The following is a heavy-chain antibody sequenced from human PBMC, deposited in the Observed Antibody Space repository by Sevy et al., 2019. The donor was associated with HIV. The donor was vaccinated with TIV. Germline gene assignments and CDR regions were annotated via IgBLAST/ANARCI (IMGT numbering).Heavy chain of an antibody. CDR3: VRADPAQHFDS. Sequence: ASVKVSCKPSGDTFTNDYMHWVRQAPGQGLEWMGIIDPSAGNASYAEKFQGRVTMAWDTSTSTLYMDLSSLRSEDTVVYYCVRADPAQHFDSWGQGTLVTVSS. CDR1: GDTFTNDY. V-gene: IGHV1-46*01. J-gene: IGHJ4*02. CDR2: IDPSAGNA.